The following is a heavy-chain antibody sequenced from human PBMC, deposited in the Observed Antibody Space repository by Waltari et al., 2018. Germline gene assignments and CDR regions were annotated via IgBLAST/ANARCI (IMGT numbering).Heavy chain of an antibody. CDR1: GGSISSSSYY. J-gene: IGHJ4*02. CDR3: ARLVMVAGIDY. CDR2: IYYSGST. Sequence: QLQLQESGPGLVKPSETLSLTCTVSGGSISSSSYYWGWIRQPPGKGLEWIGSIYYSGSTYYNPSLKSRVTISVDTSKNQFSLKPSSVTAADTAVYYCARLVMVAGIDYWGQGTLVTVSS. V-gene: IGHV4-39*01. D-gene: IGHD6-19*01.